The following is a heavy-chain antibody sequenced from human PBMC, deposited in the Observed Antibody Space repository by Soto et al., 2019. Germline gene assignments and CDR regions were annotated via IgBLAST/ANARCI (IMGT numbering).Heavy chain of an antibody. D-gene: IGHD2-2*01. V-gene: IGHV1-2*04. CDR2: INPNSGGT. CDR3: ARDNRAAADVVVPAAMRVRGYFQH. CDR1: GYTFNGYY. J-gene: IGHJ1*01. Sequence: ASVKVSSKASGYTFNGYYMHWVRQAPGQGLEWMGWINPNSGGTNYAQKFQGWVTMTRDTSISTAYMELSRLRSDDTAVYYCARDNRAAADVVVPAAMRVRGYFQHWGQGTLVTVSS.